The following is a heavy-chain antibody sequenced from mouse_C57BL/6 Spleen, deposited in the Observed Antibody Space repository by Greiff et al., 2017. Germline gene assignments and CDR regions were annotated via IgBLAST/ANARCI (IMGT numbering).Heavy chain of an antibody. D-gene: IGHD4-1*01. Sequence: VQLQQPGAELVMPGASVKLSCKASGYTFTSYWMHWVKQRPGQGLEWIGEIDPSDSYTNYNQKFKGKSTLTVDKSSSTAYMLLSSLTSEDSAVFYCARLGPYYFDYWGQGTTLTVSS. J-gene: IGHJ2*01. V-gene: IGHV1-69*01. CDR3: ARLGPYYFDY. CDR2: IDPSDSYT. CDR1: GYTFTSYW.